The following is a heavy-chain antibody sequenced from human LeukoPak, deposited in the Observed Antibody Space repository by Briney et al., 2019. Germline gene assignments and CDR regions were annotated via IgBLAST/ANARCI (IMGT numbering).Heavy chain of an antibody. V-gene: IGHV1-18*01. CDR2: ISAYNGNT. D-gene: IGHD3-3*01. J-gene: IGHJ3*02. Sequence: ASVKVSCKASGYTFTSYGISWVRQAPGQGLEWMGWISAYNGNTNYAQKLQGRVTMTTDTSTSTAYMELRSLRSDDTAVYYCARDFLRFLEWPTDAFDIWGQGTMVTVSS. CDR1: GYTFTSYG. CDR3: ARDFLRFLEWPTDAFDI.